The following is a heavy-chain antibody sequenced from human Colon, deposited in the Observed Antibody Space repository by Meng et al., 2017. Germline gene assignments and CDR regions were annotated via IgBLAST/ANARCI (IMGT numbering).Heavy chain of an antibody. V-gene: IGHV4-4*02. CDR1: GGYNRNGWG. D-gene: IGHD1-26*01. J-gene: IGHJ4*02. Sequence: QVDVGGVGPRPGKPFGRPSLTLHLSGGYNRNGWGWRWVRQGPGEGVEWNGENYNSGKNKQKPAVKSRRSNSVSKAPNPFFRRLSSVDAAETACYYCAKSPYSGDALPFFDYWGQGSLVTVSS. CDR3: AKSPYSGDALPFFDY. CDR2: NYNSGKN.